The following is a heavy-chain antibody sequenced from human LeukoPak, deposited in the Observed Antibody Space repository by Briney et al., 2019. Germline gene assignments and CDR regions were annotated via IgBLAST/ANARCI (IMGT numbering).Heavy chain of an antibody. CDR3: ARDLMVATNYGMDV. D-gene: IGHD5-12*01. Sequence: SETLSLTCTVSGGSISSYYWSWIRQPPGKGLEWIGYIYYSGSTNYNPSLKSRVTISVDTSKNQFSLKLSSVTAADTAVYYCARDLMVATNYGMDVWGQGTSVTVSS. CDR1: GGSISSYY. V-gene: IGHV4-59*01. CDR2: IYYSGST. J-gene: IGHJ6*02.